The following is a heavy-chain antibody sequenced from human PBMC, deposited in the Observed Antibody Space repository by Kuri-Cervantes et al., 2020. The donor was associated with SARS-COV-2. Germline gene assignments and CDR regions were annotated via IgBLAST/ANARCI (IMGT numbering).Heavy chain of an antibody. Sequence: GESLKISCATSGFTFSSYAMHWVRQAPGKGPEWVAVVSYDGSDNDYADSVKGRFTISRDNSKNTLYLQMNSLRVEDTAVYYCAKYSSSSGWYYYYMDVWGKGTTVTVSS. J-gene: IGHJ6*03. CDR2: VSYDGSDN. CDR1: GFTFSSYA. CDR3: AKYSSSSGWYYYYMDV. D-gene: IGHD6-6*01. V-gene: IGHV3-30*04.